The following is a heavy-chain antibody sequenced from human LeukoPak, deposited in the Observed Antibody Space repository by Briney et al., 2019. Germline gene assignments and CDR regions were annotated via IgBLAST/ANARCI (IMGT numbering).Heavy chain of an antibody. CDR2: IYYSGST. J-gene: IGHJ4*02. Sequence: SETLSLTCTVSGGSISSSSYYWGWIRQPPGKGLEWIGSIYYSGSTYYNPSLKSRVTISVDTSKNQFSLKLSSVTAADTAVYYCARAVYYYGPGRTYFDYWGQGTLVTVSS. V-gene: IGHV4-39*01. D-gene: IGHD3-10*01. CDR1: GGSISSSSYY. CDR3: ARAVYYYGPGRTYFDY.